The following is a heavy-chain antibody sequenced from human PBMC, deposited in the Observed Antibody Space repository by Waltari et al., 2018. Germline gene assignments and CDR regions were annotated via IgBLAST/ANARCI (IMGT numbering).Heavy chain of an antibody. D-gene: IGHD2-2*01. J-gene: IGHJ5*02. Sequence: QVQLVQSGAEVKKPGASVKVSCKASGYTFTSYGISWVRQAPGQGLEWMGWISANNGNTNYAQKLQGRGTMTTDTSTSTAYMELRSLRSDDTAVYYCASSRCSSTSCNALQYWFDPWGQGTLVTVSS. CDR2: ISANNGNT. CDR1: GYTFTSYG. CDR3: ASSRCSSTSCNALQYWFDP. V-gene: IGHV1-18*01.